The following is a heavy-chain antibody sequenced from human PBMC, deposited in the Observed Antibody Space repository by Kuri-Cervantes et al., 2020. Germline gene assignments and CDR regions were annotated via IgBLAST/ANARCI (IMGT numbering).Heavy chain of an antibody. J-gene: IGHJ6*03. V-gene: IGHV1-24*01. Sequence: ASVKVSCKVSGYTLTELSMHWVRQAPGKGLEWMGGFDPEDGETIYAQKFQGRVTMTGDTSTDTAYMELSSLRSEDTAVYYCATDRNRNRYYYYYMDVWGKGTTVTVSS. CDR3: ATDRNRNRYYYYYMDV. D-gene: IGHD1-14*01. CDR1: GYTLTELS. CDR2: FDPEDGET.